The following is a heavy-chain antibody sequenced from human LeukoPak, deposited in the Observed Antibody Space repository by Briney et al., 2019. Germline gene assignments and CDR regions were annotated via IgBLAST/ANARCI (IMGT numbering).Heavy chain of an antibody. Sequence: GESLKISCKGSGYSFTSYWIGWVRQMPGKGLEWMGSIYPGDSDTRYSPSFQGQVTISADKSISTAYLQWSSLKASDTAMYYCARHRTDYGDHYYFYYMDVWGKGTTVTVSS. CDR1: GYSFTSYW. V-gene: IGHV5-51*01. J-gene: IGHJ6*03. D-gene: IGHD4/OR15-4a*01. CDR2: IYPGDSDT. CDR3: ARHRTDYGDHYYFYYMDV.